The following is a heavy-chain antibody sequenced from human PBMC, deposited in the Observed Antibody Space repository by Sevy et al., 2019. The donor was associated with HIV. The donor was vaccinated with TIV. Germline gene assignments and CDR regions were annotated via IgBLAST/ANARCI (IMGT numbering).Heavy chain of an antibody. CDR1: GFTFSGYT. D-gene: IGHD2-2*01. Sequence: GGSLRLSCAASGFTFSGYTLHWVRQAPCKVLEWVAVISFDGSNKYYVDSVKGRFTISRDNSKNTLYLQMNSLRPEDTAVYYCARGGWDIVVVPAAFDIWGQGKMVTVSS. CDR2: ISFDGSNK. CDR3: ARGGWDIVVVPAAFDI. J-gene: IGHJ3*02. V-gene: IGHV3-30-3*01.